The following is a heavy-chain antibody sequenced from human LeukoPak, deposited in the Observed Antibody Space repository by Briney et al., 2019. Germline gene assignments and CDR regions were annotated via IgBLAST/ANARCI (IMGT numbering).Heavy chain of an antibody. CDR2: VYSSGST. Sequence: PGGSLRLSCAASGFTFSNAWMSWIRQSPGKGLEWIGYVYSSGSTNYNPSLKSRVTMSIDTSKNHFSLKLASVTAADTAVYYCARDFQGVIGFDPWGQGTLVTVSS. D-gene: IGHD3-16*02. CDR3: ARDFQGVIGFDP. J-gene: IGHJ5*02. V-gene: IGHV4-59*01. CDR1: GFTFSNAW.